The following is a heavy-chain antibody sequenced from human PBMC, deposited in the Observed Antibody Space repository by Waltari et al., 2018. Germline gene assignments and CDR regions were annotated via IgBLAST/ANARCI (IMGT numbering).Heavy chain of an antibody. CDR1: GFPFGDYA. V-gene: IGHV3-49*03. CDR2: IRSKAYGGTT. Sequence: EVHLAESGGDLVQPGRSLRLSGTVSGFPFGDYAMSWFRQAPGKGLEWVGFIRSKAYGGTTEYAASVKGRFTISRDDSKSIAYLQMNSLKTEDTAVYFCTRVDCSSSSCYRGFDYWGQGTLVSVSS. D-gene: IGHD2-2*01. CDR3: TRVDCSSSSCYRGFDY. J-gene: IGHJ4*02.